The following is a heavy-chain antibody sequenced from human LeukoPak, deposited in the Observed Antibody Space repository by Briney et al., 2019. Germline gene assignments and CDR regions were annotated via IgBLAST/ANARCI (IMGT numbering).Heavy chain of an antibody. V-gene: IGHV1-2*02. CDR3: TRGYEYGWFDP. J-gene: IGHJ5*02. D-gene: IGHD3-16*01. CDR2: INPKKGDT. Sequence: ASVKVSCKSSGYTFSDYFVQWVRQAPGQGLEWMGWINPKKGDTTYAQSFQGRVTMTRDTSISATYMELNSLRSDDTAVYYCTRGYEYGWFDPWGQGTLVTVSS. CDR1: GYTFSDYF.